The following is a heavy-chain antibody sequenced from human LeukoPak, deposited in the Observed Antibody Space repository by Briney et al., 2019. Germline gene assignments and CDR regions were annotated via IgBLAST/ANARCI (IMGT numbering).Heavy chain of an antibody. V-gene: IGHV1-18*04. CDR1: GYTFTGYY. CDR2: ISAYNGNT. Sequence: GASVKVSCKASGYTFTGYYLHWVRQAPGQGLEWMGWISAYNGNTNYAQKLQGRVTMTTDTSTSTAYMELRSLRSDDTAVYYCARAPGYSSGYLEGPYYFDYWGQGTLVTVSS. CDR3: ARAPGYSSGYLEGPYYFDY. J-gene: IGHJ4*02. D-gene: IGHD3-22*01.